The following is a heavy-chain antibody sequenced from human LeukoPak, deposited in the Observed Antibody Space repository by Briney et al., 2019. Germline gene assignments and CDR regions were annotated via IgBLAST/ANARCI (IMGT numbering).Heavy chain of an antibody. J-gene: IGHJ4*02. V-gene: IGHV3-48*01. CDR1: GFTFSSYS. Sequence: PGGSLRLSCAASGFTFSSYSMNWVRQAPGKGLEWVSYISSSSSTIYYADSVKGRFTISRDNAKNSLYLQMNSLRAEDTAVYYCAGLCSGTSCYSLYWGQGTLVTVSS. D-gene: IGHD2-2*01. CDR2: ISSSSSTI. CDR3: AGLCSGTSCYSLY.